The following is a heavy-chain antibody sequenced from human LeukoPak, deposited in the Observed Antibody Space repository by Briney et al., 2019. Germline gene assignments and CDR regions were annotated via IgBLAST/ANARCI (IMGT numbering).Heavy chain of an antibody. D-gene: IGHD6-6*01. CDR3: VRPRSPGIPSADALDI. CDR2: IYYSGST. CDR1: GGSISSSSYY. V-gene: IGHV4-39*01. J-gene: IGHJ3*02. Sequence: PSETLSLTCTVSGGSISSSSYYWGWIRQPPGKGLEWIGSIYYSGSTYYNPSLKSRVTISVDTSKNQFSLKLSSVTAADTAVYYCVRPRSPGIPSADALDIWGRGTMVTASS.